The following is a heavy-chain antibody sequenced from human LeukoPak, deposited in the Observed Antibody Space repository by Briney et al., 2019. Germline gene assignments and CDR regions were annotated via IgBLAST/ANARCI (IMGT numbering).Heavy chain of an antibody. D-gene: IGHD1-26*01. Sequence: PGGSLRLSCAASGVTFSSYGMHWVGQAPGKGLEWVAVIWYDGSNKYYADSVKGRFTISRDNSKNTLYLQMNSLKTEDTAVYYCTTARGSDLQYFQHWGQGTLVTVSS. CDR1: GVTFSSYG. CDR2: IWYDGSNK. J-gene: IGHJ1*01. V-gene: IGHV3-33*01. CDR3: TTARGSDLQYFQH.